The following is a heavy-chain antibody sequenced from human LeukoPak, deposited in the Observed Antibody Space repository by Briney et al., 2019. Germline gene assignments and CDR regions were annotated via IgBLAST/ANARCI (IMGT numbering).Heavy chain of an antibody. D-gene: IGHD2-15*01. CDR1: GASINGYY. V-gene: IGHV4-59*01. CDR3: ARGGVTATHYYYGMDV. Sequence: SETLSLTCSVSGASINGYYWNWIRQPPGKGLQWIGHIYYSGSTSYNLSLKSRVTISVDTSKSQFSLKLTSVTDVDTAVYYCARGGVTATHYYYGMDVWGKGTTVTVSS. J-gene: IGHJ6*04. CDR2: IYYSGST.